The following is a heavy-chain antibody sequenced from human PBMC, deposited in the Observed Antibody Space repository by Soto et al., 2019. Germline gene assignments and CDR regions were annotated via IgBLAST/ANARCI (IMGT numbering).Heavy chain of an antibody. J-gene: IGHJ6*02. CDR1: GFTFSSYG. CDR3: AKGQTTGTMYYHYYAMDV. Sequence: QVQLVESGGGVVQPGRSLRLSCAASGFTFSSYGMHWVRQAPGKGLEWVAVISYDGSNKYYADSVKGRFTISRDNSKNILYLLMNGVSAEDTAVYFCAKGQTTGTMYYHYYAMDVWGQGTTVTVSS. D-gene: IGHD4-17*01. CDR2: ISYDGSNK. V-gene: IGHV3-30*18.